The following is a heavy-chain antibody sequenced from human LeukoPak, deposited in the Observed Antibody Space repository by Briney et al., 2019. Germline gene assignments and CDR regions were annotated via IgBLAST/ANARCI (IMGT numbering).Heavy chain of an antibody. CDR1: GITFGDYA. Sequence: PGGSLRLSCTATGITFGDYAMTLVRQAPGKGLEWVGFIRSKTYGGTTEYAASVKGRFTISRDDSKSIAYLQMNSLKTEDTAVYYCASHFDYWGQGILVTVSS. CDR3: ASHFDY. V-gene: IGHV3-49*04. CDR2: IRSKTYGGTT. J-gene: IGHJ4*02.